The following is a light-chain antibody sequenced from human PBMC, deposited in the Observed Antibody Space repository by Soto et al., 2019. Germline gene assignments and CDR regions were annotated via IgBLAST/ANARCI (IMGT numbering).Light chain of an antibody. Sequence: NGLKPFPSHLVLFPGERTTVSRRASQGVGGSSLAWYQQRPGQAPRLLIYDTSKRATGIPDRFSGSGSGTDFTLTISRLEPEDFAVYYCQQYQNSPRTFGQGTKVEIK. J-gene: IGKJ1*01. V-gene: IGKV3-20*01. CDR1: QGVGGSS. CDR2: DTS. CDR3: QQYQNSPRT.